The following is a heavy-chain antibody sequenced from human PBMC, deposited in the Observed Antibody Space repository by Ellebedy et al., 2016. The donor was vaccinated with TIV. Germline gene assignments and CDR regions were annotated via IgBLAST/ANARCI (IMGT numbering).Heavy chain of an antibody. D-gene: IGHD2-21*02. CDR1: GFRFRNYG. CDR2: IWSDGSQK. Sequence: PGGSLRLSCAAFGFRFRNYGMQWVRQAPGKGLEWVAVIWSDGSQKYCAESVTGRFTVSRDNSQNTLSLEMNSLRVEDTAVYYCARGGMTEDSLDLGMDVWGQGTTVIVSS. J-gene: IGHJ6*02. CDR3: ARGGMTEDSLDLGMDV. V-gene: IGHV3-33*01.